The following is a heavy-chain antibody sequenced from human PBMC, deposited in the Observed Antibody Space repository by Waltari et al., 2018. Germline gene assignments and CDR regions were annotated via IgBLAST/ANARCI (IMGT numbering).Heavy chain of an antibody. CDR3: ARDNDYYFDY. D-gene: IGHD2-21*02. Sequence: EVQLVESGGGLVQPGGSLRLACAASGFTFSTYSMNWVRQAPGKGLECVSYISGSSSTIYYADSVKGRFTFSRDNAKNSLYLQMNSLRAEDTAVYYCARDNDYYFDYWGQGTLVTVSS. CDR2: ISGSSSTI. J-gene: IGHJ4*02. V-gene: IGHV3-48*04. CDR1: GFTFSTYS.